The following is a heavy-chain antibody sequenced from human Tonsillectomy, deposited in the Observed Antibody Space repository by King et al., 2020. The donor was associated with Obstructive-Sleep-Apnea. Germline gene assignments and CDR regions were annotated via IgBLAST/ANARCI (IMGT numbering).Heavy chain of an antibody. V-gene: IGHV4-39*07. D-gene: IGHD3-22*01. J-gene: IGHJ4*02. Sequence: LQLQESGPGLVKPSETLSLTCTVSGGSISSSSYYWGWIRQPPGKGLEWIGSIYYSGSTYYNPSLKSRVTISVDTSKNQFSLKLSSVTAADTAVYYCARDRRLSSGYYFHDYWGQGTLVTVSS. CDR1: GGSISSSSYY. CDR2: IYYSGST. CDR3: ARDRRLSSGYYFHDY.